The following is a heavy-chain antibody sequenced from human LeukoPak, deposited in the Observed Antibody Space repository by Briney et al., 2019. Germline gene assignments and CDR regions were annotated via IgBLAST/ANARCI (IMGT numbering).Heavy chain of an antibody. CDR2: ISSSGATK. D-gene: IGHD3-10*02. J-gene: IGHJ6*04. CDR1: GFTFSSYE. V-gene: IGHV3-48*03. CDR3: AELGITMIGGV. Sequence: GGSLRLSCAASGFTFSSYEMNWVRQAPGNGLEWISYISSSGATKYYTDSVKGRFTISRDNAKNSLYLQMNSLKAEDTAVYYCAELGITMIGGVWGKGTTVTISS.